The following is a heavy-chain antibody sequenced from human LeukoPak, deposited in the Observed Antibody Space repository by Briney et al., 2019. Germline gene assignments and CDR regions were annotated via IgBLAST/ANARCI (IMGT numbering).Heavy chain of an antibody. Sequence: GGTLRLSCAASRFTFSSYAMHWVRQAPGQGREWVAAISYDGPNKSYVDSVKGRFTISRDNSKSTLYLQMNSLRAEDTAVYYCVRVRMSGWTLGYAFDIWGQGTMVTVSS. CDR3: VRVRMSGWTLGYAFDI. D-gene: IGHD6-19*01. J-gene: IGHJ3*02. V-gene: IGHV3-30*04. CDR2: ISYDGPNK. CDR1: RFTFSSYA.